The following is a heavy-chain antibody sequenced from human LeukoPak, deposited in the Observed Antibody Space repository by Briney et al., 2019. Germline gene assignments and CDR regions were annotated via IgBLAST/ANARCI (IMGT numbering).Heavy chain of an antibody. Sequence: GGSLRLSCAASGFTFSSYSMNWVRQAPGKGLEWVSYISSSSSTIYYADSVKGRFTISRDNAKNSLYLQMNSLRAEDTAVYYCASSYGDSPLDYWGQGTLVTVSS. D-gene: IGHD4-17*01. CDR1: GFTFSSYS. V-gene: IGHV3-48*04. J-gene: IGHJ4*02. CDR3: ASSYGDSPLDY. CDR2: ISSSSSTI.